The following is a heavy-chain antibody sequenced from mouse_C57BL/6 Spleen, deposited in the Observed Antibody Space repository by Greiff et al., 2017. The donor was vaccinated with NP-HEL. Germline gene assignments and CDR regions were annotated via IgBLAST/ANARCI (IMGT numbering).Heavy chain of an antibody. CDR2: IYPGSGNT. V-gene: IGHV1-66*01. CDR1: GYSFTSYY. CDR3: ARWGDYDAMDY. J-gene: IGHJ4*01. Sequence: QVQLKESGPELVKPGASVKISCKASGYSFTSYYIHWVKQRPGQGLEWIGWIYPGSGNTKYNEKFKGKATLTADTSSSTAYMQLSSLTSEDSAVYYCARWGDYDAMDYWGQGTSVTVSS.